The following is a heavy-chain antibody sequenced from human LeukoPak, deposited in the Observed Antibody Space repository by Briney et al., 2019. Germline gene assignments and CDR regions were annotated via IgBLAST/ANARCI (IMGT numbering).Heavy chain of an antibody. V-gene: IGHV1-3*01. CDR2: INAGNGNT. CDR1: GGTFSSYA. Sequence: ASVKVSCKASGGTFSSYAISWVRQAPGQGLEWMGWINAGNGNTKYSQKFQGRVTITRDTSASTAYMELSSLRSEDTAVYYCARPERMITMIGVAESLYYYYGMDVWGQGTTVTVSS. D-gene: IGHD3-22*01. J-gene: IGHJ6*02. CDR3: ARPERMITMIGVAESLYYYYGMDV.